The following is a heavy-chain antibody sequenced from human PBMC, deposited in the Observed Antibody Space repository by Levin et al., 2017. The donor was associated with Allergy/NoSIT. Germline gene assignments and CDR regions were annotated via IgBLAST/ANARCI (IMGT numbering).Heavy chain of an antibody. CDR3: ARDQGGLGPTTFDY. J-gene: IGHJ4*02. V-gene: IGHV3-74*01. CDR1: GFTFSTYW. D-gene: IGHD1-26*01. CDR2: ISSDGTGT. Sequence: PGGSLRLSCTVSGFTFSTYWMNWVRQVPGKGLVWVSRISSDGTGTKYADSVKGRFTISRDDAKNTLYLQMNSLRAEDTALYYCARDQGGLGPTTFDYWGQGILVTVSS.